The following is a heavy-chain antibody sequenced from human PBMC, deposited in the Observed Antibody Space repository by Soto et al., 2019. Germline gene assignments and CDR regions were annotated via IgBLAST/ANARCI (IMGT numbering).Heavy chain of an antibody. CDR1: GYTFTGHY. CDR2: IGPETGAT. Sequence: QVQLVQSGAEVKKPGASVKVSCKASGYTFTGHYIHWVRQAPEQGPEWMGEIGPETGATRYAQKFRGRVTMTRDMSITTVYMELNNLRPADTAVYYCGRGRSGQIVVFYWGQGTPVTVSS. J-gene: IGHJ4*02. D-gene: IGHD5-12*01. V-gene: IGHV1-2*02. CDR3: GRGRSGQIVVFY.